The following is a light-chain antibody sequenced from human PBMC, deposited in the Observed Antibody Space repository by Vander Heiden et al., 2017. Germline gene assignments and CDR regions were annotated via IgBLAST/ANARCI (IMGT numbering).Light chain of an antibody. Sequence: QSVLPPPPSAAGTPSQRITISCSGSSSNIGSNTVNWYQQLPGTAPKLLIYTNNQRPSGVPDRFSGSKSGTSASLAISGLQSEDEADYYCAAWDDSLNVHYVFGTGTKVTVL. CDR1: SSNIGSNT. V-gene: IGLV1-44*01. CDR2: TNN. CDR3: AAWDDSLNVHYV. J-gene: IGLJ1*01.